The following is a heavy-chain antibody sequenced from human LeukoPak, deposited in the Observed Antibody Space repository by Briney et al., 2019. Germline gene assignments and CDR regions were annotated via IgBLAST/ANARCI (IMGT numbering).Heavy chain of an antibody. CDR1: GYTFTGYY. V-gene: IGHV1-2*02. CDR2: IDPNSGGT. CDR3: ARDLGTYYFDY. D-gene: IGHD3-16*01. Sequence: VASVKVSCKASGYTFTGYYMHWVRQAPGQGLEWMGWIDPNSGGTNYAQKFQGRVTMTRDTSISTAYMELSRLRSDGTAVYYCARDLGTYYFDYWGQGTLVTVSS. J-gene: IGHJ4*02.